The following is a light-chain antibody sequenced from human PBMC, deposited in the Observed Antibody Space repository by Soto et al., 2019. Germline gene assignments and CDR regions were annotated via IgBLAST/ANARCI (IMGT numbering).Light chain of an antibody. CDR2: AAS. V-gene: IGKV1-39*01. J-gene: IGKJ4*01. CDR1: HYISTY. Sequence: DIQMTQSPSSLSASVGGRVAISCRASHYISTYLNWYQQRPGKAPKLLIYAASSLQSGVPSRFSGSGSGTDFTLTISSLQPEDFATYYCQQTYSTPPTFGRGTKVDIK. CDR3: QQTYSTPPT.